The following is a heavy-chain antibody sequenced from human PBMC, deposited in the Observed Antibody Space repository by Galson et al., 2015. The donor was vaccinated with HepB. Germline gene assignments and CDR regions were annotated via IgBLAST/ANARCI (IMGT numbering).Heavy chain of an antibody. Sequence: SVKVSCKASGGTFSGYAISWVRQAPGQGLEWMGGIIPIFGTANYAQKFQGRVTITADKSTSTAYMELSSLRSEDTAVYYCATAYGDYGNFDYWGQGTLVTVSS. CDR2: IIPIFGTA. D-gene: IGHD4-17*01. CDR1: GGTFSGYA. CDR3: ATAYGDYGNFDY. V-gene: IGHV1-69*06. J-gene: IGHJ4*02.